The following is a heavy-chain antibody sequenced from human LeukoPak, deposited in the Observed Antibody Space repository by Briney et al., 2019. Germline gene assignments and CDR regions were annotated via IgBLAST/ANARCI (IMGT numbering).Heavy chain of an antibody. CDR1: GGSISSSSYY. J-gene: IGHJ4*02. Sequence: PSETLSLTCTVSGGSISSSSYYWGWIRQPPGKGLEWIGSIYYSGSTYYNPSLKSRVTISVDTSKNQFSLKLSSVTAADTAVYYCARMYYYDSSGYQRLFDYWGQGTLVTVSS. D-gene: IGHD3-22*01. CDR2: IYYSGST. CDR3: ARMYYYDSSGYQRLFDY. V-gene: IGHV4-39*07.